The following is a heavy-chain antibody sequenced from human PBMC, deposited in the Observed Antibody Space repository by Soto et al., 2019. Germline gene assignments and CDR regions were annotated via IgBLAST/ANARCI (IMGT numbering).Heavy chain of an antibody. Sequence: QVQLVQSGAEVKKPGSSVKVSCKASGGTFSSYTISWVRQAPGQGLEWMGRIIPILGIANYAQKFQGRVTITADKSTSTAYMELSSLRSEDTAVYYCAREWGSVGGWWGGIDYWGQGTLFTVSS. CDR2: IIPILGIA. J-gene: IGHJ4*02. D-gene: IGHD1-26*01. CDR1: GGTFSSYT. CDR3: AREWGSVGGWWGGIDY. V-gene: IGHV1-69*08.